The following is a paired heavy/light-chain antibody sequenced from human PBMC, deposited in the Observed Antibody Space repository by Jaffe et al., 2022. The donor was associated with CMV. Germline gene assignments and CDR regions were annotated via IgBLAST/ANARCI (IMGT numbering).Light chain of an antibody. V-gene: IGKV3D-15*01. CDR3: QQYSNWPAIT. J-gene: IGKJ3*01. CDR1: QSVSNN. Sequence: EIVMTQSPATLSVSPGDRATLSCRASQSVSNNLAWYQQKPGQAPSLLIYDASKGASGIPPRFSGSGSGTEFTLTISSLQSEDFAVYYCQQYSNWPAITFGPGTKVDIK. CDR2: DAS.
Heavy chain of an antibody. D-gene: IGHD2-2*01. CDR1: GGSISSGAWY. V-gene: IGHV4-31*03. J-gene: IGHJ5*02. CDR2: ISYSGST. CDR3: ARDSSQTRWYL. Sequence: QVQLQESGPGLVTPSQTLSLMCTVSGGSISSGAWYWSWIRQHPGKGLEWIGYISYSGSTYYNPSLKSRVTISVDTSKNQFSLKLSSVTAADTAVYYCARDSSQTRWYLWGQGTLVTVSS.